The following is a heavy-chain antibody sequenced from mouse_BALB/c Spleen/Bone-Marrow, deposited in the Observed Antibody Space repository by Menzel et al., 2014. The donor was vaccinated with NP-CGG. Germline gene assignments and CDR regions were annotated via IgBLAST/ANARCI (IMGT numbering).Heavy chain of an antibody. J-gene: IGHJ4*01. D-gene: IGHD2-1*01. Sequence: VQLQQSGTDLVKPGASIRLSCTASGFNIKDTYMHWVRQRPEQGLEWIGRIDPANGDTKYDPKFQGKATLTADTSSNTAYLQLSSLTSEDTAVYYCVRDGNWRTMDYWGQGTSVTVSS. CDR2: IDPANGDT. CDR3: VRDGNWRTMDY. V-gene: IGHV14-3*02. CDR1: GFNIKDTY.